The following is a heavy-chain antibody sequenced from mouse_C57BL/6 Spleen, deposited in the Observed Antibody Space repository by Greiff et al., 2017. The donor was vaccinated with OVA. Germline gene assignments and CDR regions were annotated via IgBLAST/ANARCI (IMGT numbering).Heavy chain of an antibody. CDR2: ISDGGSYT. Sequence: EVHLVESGGGLVKPGGSLKLSCAASGFTFSSYAMSWVRQTPEKRLEWVATISDGGSYTYYPDNVKGRFTISRDNAKNNLYLQMSHLKSEDTAMYYCARDYGNYYNWYFDVWGTGTTVTVSS. CDR3: ARDYGNYYNWYFDV. V-gene: IGHV5-4*01. D-gene: IGHD2-1*01. CDR1: GFTFSSYA. J-gene: IGHJ1*03.